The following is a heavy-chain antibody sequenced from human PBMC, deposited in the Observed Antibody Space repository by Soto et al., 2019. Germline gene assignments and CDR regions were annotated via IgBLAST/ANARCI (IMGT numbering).Heavy chain of an antibody. D-gene: IGHD3-10*01. J-gene: IGHJ4*02. CDR3: AKVSRKGSAIDFDY. CDR1: GYTFSNYD. V-gene: IGHV1-8*01. Sequence: QVQLVQSGAELKKPGASVKVSCKASGYTFSNYDMNWVRQATGQGPEWIGWVNPNNGDTGYAQTFQGRVTLTTDTPTTTAYMELTSLRSGDTAIYYFAKVSRKGSAIDFDYWGQGTLITVSS. CDR2: VNPNNGDT.